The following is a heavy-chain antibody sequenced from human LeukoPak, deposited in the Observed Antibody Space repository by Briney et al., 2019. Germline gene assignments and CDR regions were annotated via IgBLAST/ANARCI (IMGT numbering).Heavy chain of an antibody. D-gene: IGHD3-22*01. CDR3: ARVYYDSSGSLYEAFDI. CDR1: GFTFEIYW. Sequence: GGSLRLSCAASGFTFEIYWMSWVRQAPGKGLEWVANIKQDGSEKYYVDSVKGRLTISRDNAKNSLYLQMNSLRAEDTAVYYCARVYYDSSGSLYEAFDIWGQGTMVTVSS. V-gene: IGHV3-7*05. J-gene: IGHJ3*02. CDR2: IKQDGSEK.